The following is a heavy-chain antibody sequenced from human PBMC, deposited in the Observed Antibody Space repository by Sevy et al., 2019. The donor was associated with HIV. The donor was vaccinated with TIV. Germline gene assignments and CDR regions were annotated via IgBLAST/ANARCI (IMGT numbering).Heavy chain of an antibody. CDR3: ATSGTTGTTSHFDF. D-gene: IGHD1-1*01. J-gene: IGHJ4*02. CDR1: GGTFSNYG. Sequence: ASVKVSCKASGGTFSNYGFHWVRQAPGQGLEWMGGIIPIFGTPNYAQQFQGRVTITADGSTSTAYRELSSLTSDYTAVYFWATSGTTGTTSHFDFWGPGTLVTVSS. V-gene: IGHV1-69*13. CDR2: IIPIFGTP.